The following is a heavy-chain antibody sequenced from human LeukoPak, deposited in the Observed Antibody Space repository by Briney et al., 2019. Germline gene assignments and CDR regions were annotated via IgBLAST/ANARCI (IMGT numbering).Heavy chain of an antibody. J-gene: IGHJ4*02. V-gene: IGHV1-18*01. CDR3: ARNGRVRRVVKDLFEY. D-gene: IGHD3-10*01. Sequence: GASVRVSFKTSGYTFTDYDITWVRQAPGQGLEWMGRVSPYNGNTYYSQRFQDRVTITKDTSTGTAYMDLRNLRTDDTAMYYCARNGRVRRVVKDLFEYWGQGTLVAVSS. CDR1: GYTFTDYD. CDR2: VSPYNGNT.